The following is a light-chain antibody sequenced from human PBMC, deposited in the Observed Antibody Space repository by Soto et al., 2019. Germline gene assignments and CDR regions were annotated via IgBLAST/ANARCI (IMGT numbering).Light chain of an antibody. CDR2: DAS. J-gene: IGKJ4*01. V-gene: IGKV3-11*01. CDR3: QQRSNWLLT. Sequence: EIVLTQSPATLSLSPGERATLSCRASQSVSSYLAWYQQKPDQAPRLLIYDASNRATGIPARFSGSGSGTDFTLTISSLEPEDFEVYYCQQRSNWLLTFGGGTKVDIK. CDR1: QSVSSY.